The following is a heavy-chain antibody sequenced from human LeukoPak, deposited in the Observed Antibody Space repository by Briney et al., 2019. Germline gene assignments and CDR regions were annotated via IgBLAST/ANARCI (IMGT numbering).Heavy chain of an antibody. V-gene: IGHV3-66*01. D-gene: IGHD6-13*01. CDR3: ARDRQQQLVFDY. CDR1: GFTASSNY. Sequence: PGGSLTLSCAPPGFTASSNYMSWVRQAPGQRLECASVIYSGGSTYYADSVKGRFTISRDNSKNTLYLQMNSLRAEDTAVYYCARDRQQQLVFDYWGQGTLVTVSS. J-gene: IGHJ4*02. CDR2: IYSGGST.